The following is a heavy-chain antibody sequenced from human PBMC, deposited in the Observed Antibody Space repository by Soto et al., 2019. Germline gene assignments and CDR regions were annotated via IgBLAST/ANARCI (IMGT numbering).Heavy chain of an antibody. Sequence: QVQLVESGGGVVRPGRSLRLSCVASEFSFSAYGMHWVRLAPGQGLQWVAVITYDGNDKYYADSVKGRFTISRDDSKNTLYLQMNSLRREDTAIYYCARRKTVTTGHYYSYIDVWGKGTTVTVSS. V-gene: IGHV3-30*03. D-gene: IGHD4-17*01. CDR2: ITYDGNDK. CDR1: EFSFSAYG. CDR3: ARRKTVTTGHYYSYIDV. J-gene: IGHJ6*03.